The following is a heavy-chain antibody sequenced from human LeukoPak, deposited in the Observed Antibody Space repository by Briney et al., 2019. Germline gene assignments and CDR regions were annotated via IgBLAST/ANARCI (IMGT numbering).Heavy chain of an antibody. J-gene: IGHJ6*03. Sequence: PGGSLRLSRAASGFTFSSYAMSWVRQAPGKGLEWVSAISGSGGSTYYADSVKGRFTISRDNSKNTLYLQMNSLRAEDTAVYYCAKQYCSSTSCYPNYYYYYMDVWGKGTTVTVSS. CDR3: AKQYCSSTSCYPNYYYYYMDV. CDR2: ISGSGGST. D-gene: IGHD2-2*01. V-gene: IGHV3-23*01. CDR1: GFTFSSYA.